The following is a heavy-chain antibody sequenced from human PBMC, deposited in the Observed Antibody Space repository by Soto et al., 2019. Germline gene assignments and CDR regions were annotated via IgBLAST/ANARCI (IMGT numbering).Heavy chain of an antibody. D-gene: IGHD1-26*01. Sequence: QVQLVQSGAEVKKPGASVKVSCKASGYTFTSYGITWVRQPPGQGLEWMGWISAYNGNTNYAQKLQGRVTMTTDTSTSTAYMELRSLRSDDTAVYYCASDLRYSGLYYGMDVWGHGTTVTVSS. J-gene: IGHJ6*02. V-gene: IGHV1-18*04. CDR2: ISAYNGNT. CDR1: GYTFTSYG. CDR3: ASDLRYSGLYYGMDV.